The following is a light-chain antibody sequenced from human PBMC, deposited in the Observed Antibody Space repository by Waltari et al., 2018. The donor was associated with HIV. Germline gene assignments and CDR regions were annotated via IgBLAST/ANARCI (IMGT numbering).Light chain of an antibody. V-gene: IGKV3-15*01. CDR1: RSVSSN. J-gene: IGKJ3*01. CDR3: QQYNNWAPEIT. CDR2: GAS. Sequence: EIVMTNSTATLSVAPGARATLSCRASRSVSSNLAWYQQKPDQAPRLLVFGASTRATCIPARFSGSSSGTEFTLTISSLQSEDLAVYYCQQYNNWAPEITFGPGTKVDIK.